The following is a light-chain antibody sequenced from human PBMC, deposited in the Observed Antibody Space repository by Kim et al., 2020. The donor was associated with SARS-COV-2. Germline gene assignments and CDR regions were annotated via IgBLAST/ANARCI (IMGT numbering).Light chain of an antibody. V-gene: IGKV4-1*01. Sequence: DIVMTQSPDSLAVSLGERATINCKSSQSVLYNSNNKNYLAWFQQKPGQPLKLLIYWASTRESGVPDRFSGSGSGTDFTLTISSLQAEDVAVYYCQQYYSTPPTFGPGTKVDIK. J-gene: IGKJ3*01. CDR1: QSVLYNSNNKNY. CDR2: WAS. CDR3: QQYYSTPPT.